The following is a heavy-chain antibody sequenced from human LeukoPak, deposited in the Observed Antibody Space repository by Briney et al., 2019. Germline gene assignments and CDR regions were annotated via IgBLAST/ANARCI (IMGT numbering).Heavy chain of an antibody. Sequence: SETLSLTCTVSGGSIGSYYWSWIRQPPGKGLEWIGYIYYSGSTNYNPSLKSRVTISVDTSKNQFSLKLSSVTAADTAVYYCASSKGDFWSVPPWGSYYGMDVWGQGTTVTVSS. CDR1: GGSIGSYY. V-gene: IGHV4-59*08. J-gene: IGHJ6*02. CDR2: IYYSGST. CDR3: ASSKGDFWSVPPWGSYYGMDV. D-gene: IGHD3-3*01.